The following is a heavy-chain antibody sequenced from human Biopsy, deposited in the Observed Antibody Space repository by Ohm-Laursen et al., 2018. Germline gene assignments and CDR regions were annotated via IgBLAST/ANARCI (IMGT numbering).Heavy chain of an antibody. CDR1: GYSISSGFF. V-gene: IGHV4-38-2*01. Sequence: PSETLSLTCVVSGYSISSGFFWGWYRRPRGGGLGWIATVYRRGNTYYNPSLKSRVTISVDTSKNQFFLKMSSVSAADTAIYYCARIVTNGGTDHWGQGMLVTVSS. J-gene: IGHJ4*02. CDR3: ARIVTNGGTDH. CDR2: VYRRGNT. D-gene: IGHD2-8*01.